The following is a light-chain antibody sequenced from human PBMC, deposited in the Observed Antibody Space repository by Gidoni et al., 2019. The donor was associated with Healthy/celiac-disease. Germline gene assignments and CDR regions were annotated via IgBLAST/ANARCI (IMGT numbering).Light chain of an antibody. CDR3: QSYDSSLSGSRV. CDR2: GNS. J-gene: IGLJ2*01. CDR1: SPNSGAGYD. Sequence: QSVLTQPPSLSGAPGQRVTIACTGSSPNSGAGYDVHWYQQLPGTAPKLLIYGNSNRPSGVPDRCSGYKSGTSAYLAITGLQAEDEADYYCQSYDSSLSGSRVFGGGTKLTVL. V-gene: IGLV1-40*01.